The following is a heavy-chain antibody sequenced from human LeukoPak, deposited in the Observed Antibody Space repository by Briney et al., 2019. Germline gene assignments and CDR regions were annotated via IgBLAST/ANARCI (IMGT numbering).Heavy chain of an antibody. Sequence: GGSLRLSCAASGFTFSSYSMIWVRQAPGKGLEWVSSISSSSSYIYYADSVKGRFTISRDNAKNSLYLQMNSLRAEDTAVYYCARNASGSYYSDAFDIWGQGTMVTVSS. J-gene: IGHJ3*02. D-gene: IGHD3-10*01. CDR2: ISSSSSYI. V-gene: IGHV3-21*01. CDR1: GFTFSSYS. CDR3: ARNASGSYYSDAFDI.